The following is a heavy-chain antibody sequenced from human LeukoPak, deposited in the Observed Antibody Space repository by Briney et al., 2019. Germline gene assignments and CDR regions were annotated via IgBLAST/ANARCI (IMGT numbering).Heavy chain of an antibody. CDR1: GFTFNTYG. CDR2: ISSDGSSK. CDR3: AKAAYCTSTSCHFSGYAQRPLDS. V-gene: IGHV3-30*18. Sequence: GRSLRLSCVASGFTFNTYGIHWVRQAPGKGLEWVAGISSDGSSKDYADSVKGRFTISRDSSKNTLYLQMNSLRAEDTAVYYCAKAAYCTSTSCHFSGYAQRPLDSWGQGTLVTVSS. J-gene: IGHJ4*02. D-gene: IGHD2-2*01.